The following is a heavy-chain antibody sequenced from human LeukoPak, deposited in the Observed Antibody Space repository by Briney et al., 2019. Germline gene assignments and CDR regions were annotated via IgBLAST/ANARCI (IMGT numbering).Heavy chain of an antibody. V-gene: IGHV3-48*03. CDR2: ISSSGSTI. CDR1: GFTFSSYE. Sequence: GGSLGLSYAASGFTFSSYEMNWVRQAPGKGLEWVSYISSSGSTIYYADSVKGRFTISRDNAKNSLYLQMNSLRAEDTAVYYCASPPYYDILTEDAFDIWGQGTMVTVSS. J-gene: IGHJ3*02. D-gene: IGHD3-9*01. CDR3: ASPPYYDILTEDAFDI.